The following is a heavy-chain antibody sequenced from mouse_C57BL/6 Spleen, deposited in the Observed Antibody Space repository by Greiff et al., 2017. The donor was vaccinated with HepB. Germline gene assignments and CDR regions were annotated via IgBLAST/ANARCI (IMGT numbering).Heavy chain of an antibody. Sequence: QVQLKQSGAELARPGASVKLSCKASGYTFTSYGISWVKQRPGQGLEWIGEIYPRSGNTYYNEKFKGKATLTADKSSSTAYMELRSLTSEDSAVYFCAREKGMGQSDAMDYWGQGTSVTVSS. V-gene: IGHV1-81*01. J-gene: IGHJ4*01. D-gene: IGHD3-3*01. CDR2: IYPRSGNT. CDR3: AREKGMGQSDAMDY. CDR1: GYTFTSYG.